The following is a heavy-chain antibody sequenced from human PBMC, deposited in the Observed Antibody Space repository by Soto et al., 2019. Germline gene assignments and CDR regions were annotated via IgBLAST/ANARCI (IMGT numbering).Heavy chain of an antibody. D-gene: IGHD2-2*02. CDR1: GFTFTSYS. J-gene: IGHJ4*02. Sequence: GGSLRLSCAVSGFTFTSYSMSWVRQAPGEGLEWVANIQQDGSEKYYVDSVKGRFTISGDNAKNSLYLQMNSLRAEDTAVYYCARDLPGYCTTTDCYSYFDYWGQGTLVTVSS. CDR3: ARDLPGYCTTTDCYSYFDY. V-gene: IGHV3-7*03. CDR2: IQQDGSEK.